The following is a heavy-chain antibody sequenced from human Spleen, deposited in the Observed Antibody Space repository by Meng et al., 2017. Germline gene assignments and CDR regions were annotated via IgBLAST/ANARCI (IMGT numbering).Heavy chain of an antibody. V-gene: IGHV3-21*01. CDR3: ARDGGSYPFDY. CDR2: ISSSSTYI. Sequence: GESLKISCAASGFTFSSYSMNWVRQAPGKGLEWVSCISSSSTYIYYADSVKGRFTISRDNAKNSLYLQMNSLRAEDTAVYYCARDGGSYPFDYWGQGTLVTVSS. D-gene: IGHD1-26*01. J-gene: IGHJ4*02. CDR1: GFTFSSYS.